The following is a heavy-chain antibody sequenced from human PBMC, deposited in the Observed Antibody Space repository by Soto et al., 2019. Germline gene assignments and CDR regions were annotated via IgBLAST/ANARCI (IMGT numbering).Heavy chain of an antibody. CDR2: IFFSGRT. J-gene: IGHJ5*02. CDR3: ASLVVTAHNWFDP. CDR1: GGSVNSVDYY. D-gene: IGHD2-21*02. V-gene: IGHV4-30-4*01. Sequence: SETLSLTCTVSGGSVNSVDYYRSWIRQPPAEGLEWIGYIFFSGRTDYNPSLKSRVSISVDTSKNQFSLKLSSVTAADTAVYYCASLVVTAHNWFDPWGQGTLVTVSS.